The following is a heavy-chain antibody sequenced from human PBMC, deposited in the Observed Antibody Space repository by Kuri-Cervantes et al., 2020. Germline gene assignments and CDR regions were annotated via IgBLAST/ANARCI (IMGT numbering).Heavy chain of an antibody. D-gene: IGHD5-18*01. CDR2: IYPGESDT. CDR3: ARHFEGYSYGLGAFDI. CDR1: GYSFTSYW. J-gene: IGHJ3*02. Sequence: GGSLRPSWKVYGYSFTSYWIGWVRQLPGKGLEWMGIIYPGESDTRHSPSFQGQVTISADKSISTAYLQWTSLKASDPAMYYCARHFEGYSYGLGAFDIWGQGTMVTVSS. V-gene: IGHV5-51*01.